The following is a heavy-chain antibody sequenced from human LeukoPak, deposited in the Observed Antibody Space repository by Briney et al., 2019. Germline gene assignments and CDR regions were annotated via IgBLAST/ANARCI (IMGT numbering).Heavy chain of an antibody. D-gene: IGHD6-19*01. J-gene: IGHJ4*02. CDR2: IIPILGIA. CDR3: ARESSTLIAVAVYY. V-gene: IGHV1-69*04. Sequence: SVKVSCKASGGTFSSYAISWVRQAPGQGLEWMGRIIPILGIANYAQKFQGRVTITADKSTSTAYMELSSLRSEDTAVYYCARESSTLIAVAVYYWGQGTLVTVSS. CDR1: GGTFSSYA.